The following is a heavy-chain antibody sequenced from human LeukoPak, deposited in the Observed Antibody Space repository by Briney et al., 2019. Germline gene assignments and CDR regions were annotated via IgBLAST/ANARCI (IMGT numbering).Heavy chain of an antibody. V-gene: IGHV4-59*11. CDR2: IYDSGAT. CDR3: ATRPAGNTWAAIFGF. Sequence: PSETLSLTCTVFGSMSNHFWSWIRQPPGKGLEWIGYIYDSGATDYNPSLKSRVPMSVDTSANQFSLKLSSVTTADTAVYYCATRPAGNTWAAIFGFWSRGTLVTVSS. J-gene: IGHJ4*02. D-gene: IGHD3-3*01. CDR1: GSMSNHF.